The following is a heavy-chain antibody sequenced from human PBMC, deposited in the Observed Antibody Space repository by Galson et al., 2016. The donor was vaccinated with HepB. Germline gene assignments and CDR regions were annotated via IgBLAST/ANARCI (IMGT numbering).Heavy chain of an antibody. Sequence: SLRLSCAVSGFTLSSSAMSWVRRAPGKGLEWVSAIGAYDEGTYYGDSVRGRFTISRGNSKNTLYLQMNSLRAEDTAIYYCATGGDYDNWGQGTLVTVSS. J-gene: IGHJ4*02. CDR1: GFTLSSSA. D-gene: IGHD2-21*02. V-gene: IGHV3-23*01. CDR2: IGAYDEGT. CDR3: ATGGDYDN.